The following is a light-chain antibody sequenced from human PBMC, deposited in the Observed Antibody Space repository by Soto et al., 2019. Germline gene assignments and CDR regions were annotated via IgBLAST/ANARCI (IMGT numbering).Light chain of an antibody. Sequence: DIVMTQSPLSLPVTPGEPASISCRSSQSLLHSNGYNYLDWYLQKPGQAPQLLIYLGSNRASGVSDRFSGSGSGTDFTLKISRVEAEDVGVYYCMKPLQTPPWTFGKGTKVEIK. CDR3: MKPLQTPPWT. J-gene: IGKJ1*01. CDR2: LGS. CDR1: QSLLHSNGYNY. V-gene: IGKV2-28*01.